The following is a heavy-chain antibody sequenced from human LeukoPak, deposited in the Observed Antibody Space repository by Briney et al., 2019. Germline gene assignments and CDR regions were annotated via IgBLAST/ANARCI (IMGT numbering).Heavy chain of an antibody. CDR3: AKDRGIAAAGAYNWFDP. CDR2: IKQDGSDK. J-gene: IGHJ5*02. V-gene: IGHV3-7*01. Sequence: GGSLRLSCAASGFTFTKYWMTWVRQAPGKGLEWVGNIKQDGSDKNYMDSVKGRFTISRDNTKNTLYLQMNSLRAEDTAVYYCAKDRGIAAAGAYNWFDPWGQGTLVTVSS. CDR1: GFTFTKYW. D-gene: IGHD6-13*01.